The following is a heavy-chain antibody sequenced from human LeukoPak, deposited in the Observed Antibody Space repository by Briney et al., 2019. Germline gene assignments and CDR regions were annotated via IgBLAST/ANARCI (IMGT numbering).Heavy chain of an antibody. CDR3: LGSASYTH. V-gene: IGHV3-7*01. J-gene: IGHJ4*02. CDR1: GFSISNYW. Sequence: GGSLRLSCAASGFSISNYWMTWARQAPGKGLEWVANTNQDGSQKNYLDSVRGRFTISRDNAKSSLYLQMNSLRVDDTAVYFCLGSASYTHWGQGSLVTVSS. CDR2: TNQDGSQK. D-gene: IGHD3-10*01.